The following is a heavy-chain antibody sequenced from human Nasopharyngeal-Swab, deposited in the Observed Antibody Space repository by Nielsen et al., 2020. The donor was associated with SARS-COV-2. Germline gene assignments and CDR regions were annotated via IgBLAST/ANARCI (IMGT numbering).Heavy chain of an antibody. D-gene: IGHD1-14*01. V-gene: IGHV4-39*01. CDR1: GGPISSSRYY. Sequence: SDTLSLTCTVSGGPISSSRYYWSWIRQPPGKVLEWIGSIYYSGSTYYNPSLKSRVTISVDTSKNQFSLKLSSVTAADTAVDYCASPDESGYWGQGTLVTVSS. CDR3: ASPDESGY. J-gene: IGHJ4*02. CDR2: IYYSGST.